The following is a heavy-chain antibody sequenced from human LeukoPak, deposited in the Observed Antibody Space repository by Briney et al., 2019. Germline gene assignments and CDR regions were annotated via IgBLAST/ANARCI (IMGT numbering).Heavy chain of an antibody. V-gene: IGHV4-34*01. CDR1: GGSFSNYY. D-gene: IGHD5-12*01. J-gene: IGHJ4*02. Sequence: PSETLSLTCAVYGGSFSNYYWTWIRQPPGKGLEWIGEINHGGSPNYSPSLKSRVTISVDTSKNQFSLKLSSVTAADTAVYYCARGGGWLRGLDYWGQGTLVTVSS. CDR3: ARGGGWLRGLDY. CDR2: INHGGSP.